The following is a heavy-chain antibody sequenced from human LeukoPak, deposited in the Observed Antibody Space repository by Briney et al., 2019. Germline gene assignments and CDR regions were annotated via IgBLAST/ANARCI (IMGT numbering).Heavy chain of an antibody. D-gene: IGHD3-22*01. CDR3: ARDSLHYYDSSGYFFFDY. V-gene: IGHV3-48*03. J-gene: IGHJ4*02. CDR2: ISSSGSTI. CDR1: GFTFSSYE. Sequence: GGSLRLSCAASGFTFSSYEMNWVRQAPGKGLEWVSYISSSGSTIYYADSVKGRFTISRDNAKNLLYLQMNSLRAEDTAVYYCARDSLHYYDSSGYFFFDYWGQGTLVTVSS.